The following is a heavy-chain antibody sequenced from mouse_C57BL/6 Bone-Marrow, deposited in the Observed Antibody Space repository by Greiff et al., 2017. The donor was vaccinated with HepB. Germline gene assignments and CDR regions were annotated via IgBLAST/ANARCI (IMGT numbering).Heavy chain of an antibody. J-gene: IGHJ1*03. CDR3: ARCDGYSYFDV. D-gene: IGHD2-3*01. CDR1: GFTFSSYA. Sequence: DVKLVESGGGLVKPGGSLKLSCAASGFTFSSYAMSWVRQTPEKRLEWVATISDGGSYTYYPDNVKGRFTISRDNAKNNLYLQMSHLKSEDTAMYYCARCDGYSYFDVWGTGTTVTVSS. CDR2: ISDGGSYT. V-gene: IGHV5-4*03.